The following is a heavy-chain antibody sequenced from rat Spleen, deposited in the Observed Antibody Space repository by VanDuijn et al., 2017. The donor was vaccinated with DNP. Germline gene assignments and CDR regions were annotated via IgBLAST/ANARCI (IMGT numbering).Heavy chain of an antibody. CDR3: AIDLQTGRA. CDR2: ISSSGDKT. Sequence: EVQLVESGGCLVQPGGSMKLSCGASGRTFSNAVMAWVRQAPTRGMGWVASISSSGDKTYYRDSVKCRFTIFRQNTISTLYLQIDSLRSEDTATYYCAIDLQTGRAWGQGTSVTVSS. CDR1: GRTFSNAV. D-gene: IGHD1-4*01. J-gene: IGHJ4*01. V-gene: IGHV5-25*01.